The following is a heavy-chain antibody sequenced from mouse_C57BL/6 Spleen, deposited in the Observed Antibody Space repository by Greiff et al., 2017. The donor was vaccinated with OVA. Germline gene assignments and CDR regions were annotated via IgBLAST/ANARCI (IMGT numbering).Heavy chain of an antibody. CDR3: ARSSYYSKPYAMDY. CDR2: IRNKANGYTT. J-gene: IGHJ4*01. CDR1: GFTFTDYY. D-gene: IGHD2-5*01. V-gene: IGHV7-3*01. Sequence: EVMLVESGGGLVQPGGSLSLSCAASGFTFTDYYMSWVRQPPGKALEWLGFIRNKANGYTTEYSASVKGRFTISRDNSQSILYLQMNALRAEDSATYYCARSSYYSKPYAMDYWGQGTSVTVSS.